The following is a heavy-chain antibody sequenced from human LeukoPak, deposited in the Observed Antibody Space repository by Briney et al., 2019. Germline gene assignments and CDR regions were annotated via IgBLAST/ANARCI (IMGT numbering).Heavy chain of an antibody. D-gene: IGHD6-13*01. CDR3: ARVPAIAAAGYFDY. J-gene: IGHJ4*02. V-gene: IGHV3-30*04. CDR1: GFTLSSYA. CDR2: ISYDGSNK. Sequence: GGSLRFSCAASGFTLSSYAMHWVRQAPGKGLEWVAVISYDGSNKYYADSVKGRFTISRDNSKNTLYLQMNSPRAEDTAVYYCARVPAIAAAGYFDYWGQGTLVTVSS.